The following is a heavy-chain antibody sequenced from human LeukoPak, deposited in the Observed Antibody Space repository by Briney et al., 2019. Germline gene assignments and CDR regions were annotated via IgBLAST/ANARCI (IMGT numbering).Heavy chain of an antibody. CDR1: GFTFSSYA. V-gene: IGHV3-23*01. J-gene: IGHJ4*02. CDR3: AKATGYLL. D-gene: IGHD1-14*01. CDR2: ISNSDGST. Sequence: GGSLRLSCAASGFTFSSYAMSWVRQAPGKGLEWVSTISNSDGSTYYADSVKGRFTISRDNSENTLYLQMNSLRAEDKAVYYCAKATGYLLWGQGTLVTVSS.